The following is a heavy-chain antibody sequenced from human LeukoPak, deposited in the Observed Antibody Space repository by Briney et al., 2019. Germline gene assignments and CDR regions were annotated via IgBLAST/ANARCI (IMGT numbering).Heavy chain of an antibody. Sequence: GGSLRLSCAASGFTVSSNYMSWVRQAPGKGLEWVSVIYSGGSTYYADSVKGRFTISRDNSKNTLYLQMNSLRVEDTAVYYCAKGRPTTLGYCTSTSCADWYFDLWGRGTLLTVSS. CDR2: IYSGGST. D-gene: IGHD2-2*01. J-gene: IGHJ2*01. V-gene: IGHV3-53*05. CDR1: GFTVSSNY. CDR3: AKGRPTTLGYCTSTSCADWYFDL.